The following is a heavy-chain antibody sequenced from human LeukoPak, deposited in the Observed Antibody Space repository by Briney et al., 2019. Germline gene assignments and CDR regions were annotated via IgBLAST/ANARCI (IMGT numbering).Heavy chain of an antibody. J-gene: IGHJ4*02. CDR2: IKQDGSEK. V-gene: IGHV3-7*01. D-gene: IGHD3-10*01. CDR1: GFTFSSYW. Sequence: PGGSLRLSCAASGFTFSSYWMSWVRQAPGKGLEWVANIKQDGSEKYYVDSVKGRFTISRDNAKNSLYLQMNSLRAEDTAVYYCARFMVRGVIIPDFDYLGQGTLVTVSS. CDR3: ARFMVRGVIIPDFDY.